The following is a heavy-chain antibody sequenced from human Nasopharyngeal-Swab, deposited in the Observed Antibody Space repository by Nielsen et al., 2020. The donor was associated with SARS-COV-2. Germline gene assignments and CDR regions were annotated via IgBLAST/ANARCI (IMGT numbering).Heavy chain of an antibody. CDR3: ARTSSEAATNWFDP. V-gene: IGHV4-59*01. D-gene: IGHD3-22*01. J-gene: IGHJ5*02. Sequence: SETLSLTCTVSGGSISSYYASWIRQPPGKGLEWIGYIYYSGSTNYNPSLKSRVPISVDTSKNQFSLKLSSVTAADTAVYYCARTSSEAATNWFDPWGQGTLVTVSS. CDR1: GGSISSYY. CDR2: IYYSGST.